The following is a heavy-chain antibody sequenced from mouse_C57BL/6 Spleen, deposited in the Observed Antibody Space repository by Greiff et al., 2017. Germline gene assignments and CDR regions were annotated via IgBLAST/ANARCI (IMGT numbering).Heavy chain of an antibody. CDR2: FYPGSGSI. D-gene: IGHD2-3*01. J-gene: IGHJ4*01. V-gene: IGHV1-62-2*01. CDR3: ARHEAGYDGYYPYAMDY. Sequence: QVQLQQSGAELVKPGASVKLSCKASGYTFTEYTIHWVKQRSGQGLEWIGWFYPGSGSIKYNEKFKDKATLTADKSSSTVYMELSRLTSEDTAVYFCARHEAGYDGYYPYAMDYWGQGTSVTVSS. CDR1: GYTFTEYT.